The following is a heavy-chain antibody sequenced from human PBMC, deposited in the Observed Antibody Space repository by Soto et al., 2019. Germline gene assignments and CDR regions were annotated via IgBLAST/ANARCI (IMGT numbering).Heavy chain of an antibody. V-gene: IGHV3-23*01. CDR3: ARSRNSAVADSFDF. J-gene: IGHJ4*02. CDR2: LSDGGGST. D-gene: IGHD3-10*01. Sequence: GGSLRLSCAASGFTFSNYAMSWVRQAPGEGLEWVSGLSDGGGSTFYADSVKGRFTISRDNAKNTLYLQMNSLRDEDTAVYYCARSRNSAVADSFDFWGQGTLVTVSS. CDR1: GFTFSNYA.